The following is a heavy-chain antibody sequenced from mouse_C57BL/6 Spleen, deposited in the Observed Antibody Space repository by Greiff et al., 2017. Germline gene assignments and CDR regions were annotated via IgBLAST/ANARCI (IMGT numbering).Heavy chain of an antibody. CDR3: ASGCDEDYFGY. CDR2: ISSGSSTI. D-gene: IGHD3-3*01. J-gene: IGHJ2*01. Sequence: EVKLVESGGGLVKPGGSLKLSCAASGFTFSDYGMHWVRQAPEKGLEWVAYISSGSSTIYYADTVKGRFTISRDNAKNTLFLQMTSLRSEDTAMYYCASGCDEDYFGYWGQGTTLTVSS. V-gene: IGHV5-17*01. CDR1: GFTFSDYG.